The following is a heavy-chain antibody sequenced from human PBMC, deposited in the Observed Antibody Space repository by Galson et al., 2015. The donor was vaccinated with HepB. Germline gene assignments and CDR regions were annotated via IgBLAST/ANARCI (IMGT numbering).Heavy chain of an antibody. Sequence: SLRLSCAASGFTFSSYAMHWVRQAPGKGLEWVAVISYDGSNKYYADSVKGRFTISRDNSKNTLYLQMNSLRAEDTAVYYCARPSNDFWSGPYYFDYWGQGTLVTVSS. D-gene: IGHD3-3*01. CDR2: ISYDGSNK. CDR1: GFTFSSYA. CDR3: ARPSNDFWSGPYYFDY. J-gene: IGHJ4*02. V-gene: IGHV3-30-3*01.